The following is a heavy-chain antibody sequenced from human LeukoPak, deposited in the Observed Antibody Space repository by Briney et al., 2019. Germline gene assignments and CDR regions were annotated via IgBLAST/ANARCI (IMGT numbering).Heavy chain of an antibody. D-gene: IGHD5-18*01. CDR2: IYYSGST. Sequence: SETLSLTCTVSGGSISSSSYYWGWIRQPPGKGLEWIGSIYYSGSTYYNPSLKSRVTISVDTSKNQFSLKLSSVTAADTAVHYCARHDRIQLWLVPFDYWGQGTLVTVSS. CDR1: GGSISSSSYY. CDR3: ARHDRIQLWLVPFDY. V-gene: IGHV4-39*01. J-gene: IGHJ4*02.